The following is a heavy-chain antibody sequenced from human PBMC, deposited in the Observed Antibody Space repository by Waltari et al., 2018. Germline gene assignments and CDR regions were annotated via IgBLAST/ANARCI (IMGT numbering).Heavy chain of an antibody. CDR2: INHSGST. V-gene: IGHV4-34*01. D-gene: IGHD5-18*01. Sequence: QVQLQQWGAGLLKPSETLSLTCAVYGGSFSGYYWSWNHQPPGKGLEWIGEINHSGSTNYNPSLKSRVTISVDTSKNQFSLKLSSVTAADTAVYYCAREKGWGYSYGVLPKAYFDYWGQGTLVTVSS. CDR3: AREKGWGYSYGVLPKAYFDY. CDR1: GGSFSGYY. J-gene: IGHJ4*02.